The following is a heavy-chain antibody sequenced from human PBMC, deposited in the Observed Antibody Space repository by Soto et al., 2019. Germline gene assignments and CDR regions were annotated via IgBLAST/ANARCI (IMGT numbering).Heavy chain of an antibody. CDR1: SDSFSSYG. Sequence: QVQLMQSGPEVKKPGASVKVSCTASSDSFSSYGISWVRQAPGQGLEWMGWISGYNGNTNIAQKFQGRVTMTTDTSTSTAYMEVRSLRFDDTAMYFCARGPRTQNYDPMTAYKRSWGQGTLVTVSS. J-gene: IGHJ5*02. CDR2: ISGYNGNT. CDR3: ARGPRTQNYDPMTAYKRS. V-gene: IGHV1-18*01. D-gene: IGHD3-9*01.